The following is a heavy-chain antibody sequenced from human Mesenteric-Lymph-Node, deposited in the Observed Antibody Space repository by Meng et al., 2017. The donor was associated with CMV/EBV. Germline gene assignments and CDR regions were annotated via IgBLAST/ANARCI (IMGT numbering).Heavy chain of an antibody. D-gene: IGHD4-11*01. CDR1: GFTFSDYS. J-gene: IGHJ4*02. V-gene: IGHV3-48*04. CDR2: INGKGTII. CDR3: ARDRDYSNYEGLGY. Sequence: GESLKISCAGSGFTFSDYSLNWVRQAPGKGLEWVAFINGKGTIIHYADSLKGRFTISRDNAKKSLYLQMNSLRAEDTALYYCARDRDYSNYEGLGYWGQGTLVTVSS.